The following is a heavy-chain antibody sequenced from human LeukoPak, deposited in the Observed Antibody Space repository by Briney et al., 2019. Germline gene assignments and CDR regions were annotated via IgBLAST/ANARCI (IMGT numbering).Heavy chain of an antibody. CDR2: IYHSGST. V-gene: IGHV4-30-2*01. CDR3: ASSTVTTVGDAFDI. CDR1: GGSISSGGYS. Sequence: SQTLSLTCPVSGGSISSGGYSWSWIRQPPGKGLEWIGYIYHSGSTYYNPSLKSRVTISVDRSKNQFSLKLSSVTAADTAVYYCASSTVTTVGDAFDIWGQGTMVTVSS. D-gene: IGHD4-17*01. J-gene: IGHJ3*02.